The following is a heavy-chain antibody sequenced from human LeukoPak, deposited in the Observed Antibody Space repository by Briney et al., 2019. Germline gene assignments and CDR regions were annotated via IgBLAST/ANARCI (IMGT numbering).Heavy chain of an antibody. CDR1: GFVFSNYD. J-gene: IGHJ4*02. V-gene: IGHV3-33*01. CDR3: ARDLNREDFDY. D-gene: IGHD1-14*01. Sequence: PGGSLRPSCAASGFVFSNYDMHWVRKAPGRGREWVAIIWLDGSATYYGDSVKGRFTVSRDNSNNTLYLQMNSLRVEDTAVYYCARDLNREDFDYWGQGTLVAVSS. CDR2: IWLDGSAT.